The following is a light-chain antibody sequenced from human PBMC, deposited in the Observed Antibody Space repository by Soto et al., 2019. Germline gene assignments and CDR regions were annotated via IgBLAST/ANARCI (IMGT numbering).Light chain of an antibody. CDR3: HQYDSSPLT. CDR1: QSVSSSY. V-gene: IGKV3-20*01. Sequence: EIVLTQSPGTLSLSPGERATLSCRASQSVSSSYLAWYQQKPGQAPRLLLYVASSRATDIPDRFSGSGSGTDFTLTISRLEPEDFAVYYCHQYDSSPLTFGGATKVEIK. J-gene: IGKJ4*01. CDR2: VAS.